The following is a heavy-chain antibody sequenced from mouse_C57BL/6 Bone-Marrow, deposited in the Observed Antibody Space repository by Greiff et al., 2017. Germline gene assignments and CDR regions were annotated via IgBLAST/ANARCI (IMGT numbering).Heavy chain of an antibody. D-gene: IGHD3-2*02. CDR3: ARRGQLRLRDAMDY. CDR1: GFTFSSYG. V-gene: IGHV5-6*01. J-gene: IGHJ4*01. CDR2: ISSGGSYT. Sequence: EVQGVESGGDLVKPGGSLKLSCAASGFTFSSYGMSWVRQTPDKRLEWVATISSGGSYTYYPDSVKGRFTISRDNAKNTLYLQMSRLKSEDTAMYYCARRGQLRLRDAMDYWGQGTSVTVSS.